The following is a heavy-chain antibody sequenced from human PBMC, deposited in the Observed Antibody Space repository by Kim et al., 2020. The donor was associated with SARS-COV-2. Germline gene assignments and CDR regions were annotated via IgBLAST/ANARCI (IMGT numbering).Heavy chain of an antibody. CDR2: IYGGGSA. V-gene: IGHV3-53*01. J-gene: IGHJ5*02. Sequence: GGSLRLSCAATGFTFTVSSTYMSWVRQAPGKGLEWVSIIYGGGSAYYAASVKGRFTISRDNSKNTLYLQMNSLRAEDTAVYYCARHDFGDPVDLWGQGTLVTVSS. D-gene: IGHD4-17*01. CDR3: ARHDFGDPVDL. CDR1: GFTFTVSSTY.